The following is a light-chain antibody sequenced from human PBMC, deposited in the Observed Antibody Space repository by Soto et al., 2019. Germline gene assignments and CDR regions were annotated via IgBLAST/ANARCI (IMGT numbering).Light chain of an antibody. CDR3: QSYDSSLSGWV. Sequence: QSVLTQPPSVSGAPGQRVTISCTGSSSNIGAGYDVHWYQQLPGTAPKLLIQGNSNRPSGVPDRFSGPKSGTSASLAITGLQAEDEADYYCQSYDSSLSGWVFGGGTKLTVL. V-gene: IGLV1-40*01. CDR1: SSNIGAGYD. J-gene: IGLJ3*02. CDR2: GNS.